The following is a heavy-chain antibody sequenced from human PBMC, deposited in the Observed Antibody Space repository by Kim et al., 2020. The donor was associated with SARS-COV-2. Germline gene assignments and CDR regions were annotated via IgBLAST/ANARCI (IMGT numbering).Heavy chain of an antibody. D-gene: IGHD2-21*01. Sequence: GGSLTLSCVASGFTFDTYAMNWVRHAPGKGLEWVSVISCGAVNKFYADSVRGRFTISRDNSKNTLYLQMKSLRDDDTALYYCAKMVIMDGYNYFYHYAMDVWGQGTTVTVSS. CDR3: AKMVIMDGYNYFYHYAMDV. V-gene: IGHV3-23*01. CDR1: GFTFDTYA. CDR2: ISCGAVNK. J-gene: IGHJ6*02.